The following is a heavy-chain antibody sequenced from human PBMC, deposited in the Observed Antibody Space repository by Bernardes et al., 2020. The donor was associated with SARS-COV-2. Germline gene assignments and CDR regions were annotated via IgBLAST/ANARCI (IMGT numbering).Heavy chain of an antibody. CDR1: GGSISSYY. J-gene: IGHJ3*02. D-gene: IGHD2-2*02. CDR2: IYYSGST. Sequence: SETLSLTCTVSGGSISSYYWSWIRQPPGKGLEWIGYIYYSGSTNYNPSLKSRVTISVDTSKNQFSLKLSSVTAADTAVYYCARHGSGVVPAAIEAFDIWGQGTMVTVSS. V-gene: IGHV4-59*08. CDR3: ARHGSGVVPAAIEAFDI.